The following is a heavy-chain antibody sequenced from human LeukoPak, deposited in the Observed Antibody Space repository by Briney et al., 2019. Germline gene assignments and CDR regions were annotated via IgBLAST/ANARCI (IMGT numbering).Heavy chain of an antibody. J-gene: IGHJ6*03. CDR1: GGSISSYY. CDR3: ARLEYSTSENYYYMDV. V-gene: IGHV4-4*07. Sequence: PSETLSLTCTVSGGSISSYYWSWIRQPAGKGLEWIGRIYTSGSTNYNPSLKSRVTMSVDTSKNQFSLKLSSVTAADTAVYYCARLEYSTSENYYYMDVWGKGTTVTVSS. CDR2: IYTSGST. D-gene: IGHD6-6*01.